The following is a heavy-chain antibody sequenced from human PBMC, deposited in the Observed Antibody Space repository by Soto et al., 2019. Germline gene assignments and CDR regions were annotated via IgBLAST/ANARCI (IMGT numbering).Heavy chain of an antibody. Sequence: GESLKISCKGSGYSFTSYGISWVRQMPGKGLEWMGRIDPSDSYTNYSPSFQGHVTVSADKSISTAYLQWSSLKASDTAMYYCARLVCSSTSCYMNGMDVWGQGTTVTVSS. CDR2: IDPSDSYT. J-gene: IGHJ6*02. V-gene: IGHV5-10-1*01. D-gene: IGHD2-2*02. CDR1: GYSFTSYG. CDR3: ARLVCSSTSCYMNGMDV.